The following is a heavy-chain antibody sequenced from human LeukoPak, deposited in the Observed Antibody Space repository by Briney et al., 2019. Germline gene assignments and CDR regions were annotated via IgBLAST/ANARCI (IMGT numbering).Heavy chain of an antibody. Sequence: PGGSLRLSCAASGFIFSTYWMSWVRQAPGKGLEWVATIRQDGSEAHYVGAGRGRFTISRDNAKNSLYLQVNSMRAEDTAVYYCVRGCGRASCPYFFDSWGHGSLVTVSS. J-gene: IGHJ4*01. CDR2: IRQDGSEA. D-gene: IGHD2-2*01. CDR3: VRGCGRASCPYFFDS. V-gene: IGHV3-7*01. CDR1: GFIFSTYW.